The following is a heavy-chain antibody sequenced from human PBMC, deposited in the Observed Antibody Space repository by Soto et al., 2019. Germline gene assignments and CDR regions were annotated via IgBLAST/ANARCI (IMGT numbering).Heavy chain of an antibody. Sequence: PGGSLRLSCAASGFTFSSYTMNWVRQAPGKGLEWVSSISRNSSNICYADSVKGRFTISRDNAKNSLYLQMNSLRAEDTAVYYCARDDISSWYAVWIDLWGQGTLVTVSS. D-gene: IGHD6-13*01. J-gene: IGHJ5*02. CDR2: ISRNSSNI. V-gene: IGHV3-21*01. CDR1: GFTFSSYT. CDR3: ARDDISSWYAVWIDL.